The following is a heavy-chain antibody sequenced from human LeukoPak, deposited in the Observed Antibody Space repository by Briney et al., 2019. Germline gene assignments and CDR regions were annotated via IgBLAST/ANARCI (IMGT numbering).Heavy chain of an antibody. CDR1: GGSISSGGYY. CDR2: INHSRST. Sequence: SETLSLTCTVSGGSISSGGYYWSWIRQPPGKGLEWIGEINHSRSTNYNPSLKSRVTISVDTSKNQFSLKLSSVTAADTAVYYCARGSYSELDYWGQGTLVTVSS. V-gene: IGHV4-34*01. CDR3: ARGSYSELDY. J-gene: IGHJ4*02. D-gene: IGHD1-26*01.